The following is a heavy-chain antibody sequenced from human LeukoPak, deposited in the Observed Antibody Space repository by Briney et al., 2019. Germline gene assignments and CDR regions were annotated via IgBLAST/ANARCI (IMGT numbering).Heavy chain of an antibody. V-gene: IGHV4-59*01. J-gene: IGHJ5*02. D-gene: IGHD5-18*01. CDR1: GGSISSYY. CDR3: ARGPYSYGST. CDR2: IYYSGST. Sequence: SETLSLTCTVSGGSISSYYWSWIRQPPGKGLEWIGYIYYSGSTNHNPSLKSRVTISVDTSKNQFSLKLSSVTAADTAVYYCARGPYSYGSTWGQGTLVTVSS.